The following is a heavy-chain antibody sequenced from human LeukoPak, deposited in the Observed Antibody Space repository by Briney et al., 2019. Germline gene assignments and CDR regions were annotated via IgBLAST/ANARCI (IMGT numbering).Heavy chain of an antibody. CDR3: ARTSGSYYEGNWFDP. CDR1: GFTFSSYS. D-gene: IGHD1-26*01. J-gene: IGHJ5*02. V-gene: IGHV3-48*02. Sequence: GGSLRLSCAASGFTFSSYSMNWVRQAPGKGLEWVSYISSSSSTIYYADSVKGRFTISRDNAKNSLYLQMNSLRDEDTAVYYCARTSGSYYEGNWFDPWGQGTLVTVSS. CDR2: ISSSSSTI.